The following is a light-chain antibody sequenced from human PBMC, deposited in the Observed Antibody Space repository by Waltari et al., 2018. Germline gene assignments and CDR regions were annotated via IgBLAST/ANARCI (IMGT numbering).Light chain of an antibody. V-gene: IGLV2-14*01. Sequence: SALTQPASVSGSPGQSINLSCTGTSSDVGGYNYVSWYQQHPGKAPKLMIYEVSNRPSGVSNRFSGSKSGNTASLTISGLQAEDEADYYCSSYTSSSTLVFGGGTKLTVL. CDR2: EVS. J-gene: IGLJ2*01. CDR1: SSDVGGYNY. CDR3: SSYTSSSTLV.